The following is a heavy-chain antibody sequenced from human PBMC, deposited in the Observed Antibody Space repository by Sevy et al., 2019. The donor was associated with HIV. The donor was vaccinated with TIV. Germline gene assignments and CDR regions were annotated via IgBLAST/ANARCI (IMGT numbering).Heavy chain of an antibody. CDR2: IWYDGTDK. V-gene: IGHV3-30*02. Sequence: GGPLRLSCTASRFTFSDYGMHWVRQAPGKGLDWVAFIWYDGTDKYYADSVEGRFTISRDNSENKLFLQMNSLRPEDTAVYYCTKNTAAAGVGGFDYWGRGTMVTVSS. D-gene: IGHD6-13*01. CDR1: RFTFSDYG. CDR3: TKNTAAAGVGGFDY. J-gene: IGHJ4*02.